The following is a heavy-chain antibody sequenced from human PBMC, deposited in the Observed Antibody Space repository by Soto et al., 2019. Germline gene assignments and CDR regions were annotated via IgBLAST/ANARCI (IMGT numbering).Heavy chain of an antibody. CDR1: GYTFTSYG. CDR2: ISAYNGNT. Sequence: ASVEVSCKASGYTFTSYGISWVRQAPGQGLEWMGWISAYNGNTNYAQKLQGRVTMTTDTSTSTAYMELRSLRSDDTAVYYCAGAPSGWPRFDYWGQGTLVTVSS. CDR3: AGAPSGWPRFDY. J-gene: IGHJ4*02. V-gene: IGHV1-18*01. D-gene: IGHD6-19*01.